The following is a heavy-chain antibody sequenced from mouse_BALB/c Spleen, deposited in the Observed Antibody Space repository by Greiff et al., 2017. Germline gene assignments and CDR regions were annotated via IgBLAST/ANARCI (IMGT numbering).Heavy chain of an antibody. V-gene: IGHV3-2*02. CDR3: ARGTSYYRYPFAY. D-gene: IGHD2-14*01. J-gene: IGHJ3*01. CDR2: ISYSGST. CDR1: GYSITSDYA. Sequence: EVQLQQSGPGLVKPSQSLSLTCTVTGYSITSDYAWNWIRQFPGNKLEWMGYISYSGSTSYNPSLKSRISITRDTSKNQFFLQLNSVTTEDTATYYCARGTSYYRYPFAYWGQGTLVTVSA.